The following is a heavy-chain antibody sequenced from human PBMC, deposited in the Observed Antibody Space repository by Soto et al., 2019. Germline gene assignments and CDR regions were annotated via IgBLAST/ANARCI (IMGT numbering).Heavy chain of an antibody. V-gene: IGHV3-64D*06. CDR2: INSNGDST. CDR1: GFAFSSHA. J-gene: IGHJ5*02. D-gene: IGHD2-15*01. CDR3: VTCLPSSGGRCSGWFDP. Sequence: SLRLSCSASGFAFSSHAMHWVRQAPGKGLEYVSAINSNGDSTFYADSVKGRFTTSRDNSKNTLYLQMSSLRAGDTAVYYCVTCLPSSGGRCSGWFDPWGQGTLVTVSS.